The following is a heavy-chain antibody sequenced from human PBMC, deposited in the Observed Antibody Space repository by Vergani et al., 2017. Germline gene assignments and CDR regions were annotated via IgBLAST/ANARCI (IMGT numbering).Heavy chain of an antibody. D-gene: IGHD2-21*01. CDR1: GASVSRGTYY. CDR3: ARASHCINCYSEGPNGPGYYYMDV. Sequence: QVQLQESGPGLLKPSQTLSLTCTVSGASVSRGTYYWTWIRQPAGKKLEWIVRMYASGHTIYNPSLESRVTMSADTSKNQFSLQLSSVTAADTAVYYCARASHCINCYSEGPNGPGYYYMDVWGKGTTVTVSS. V-gene: IGHV4-61*02. CDR2: MYASGHT. J-gene: IGHJ6*03.